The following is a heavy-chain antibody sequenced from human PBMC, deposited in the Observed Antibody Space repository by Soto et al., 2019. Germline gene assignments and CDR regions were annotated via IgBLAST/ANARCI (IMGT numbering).Heavy chain of an antibody. V-gene: IGHV4-30-4*01. D-gene: IGHD3-22*01. CDR1: GGSISSGYYY. CDR2: IYYSGST. J-gene: IGHJ4*02. Sequence: SETLSLTCTVSGGSISSGYYYWSWIRQPPGKGLEWIGYIYYSGSTYYNPSLKSRVTISVDTSKNQFSLKLSSVTAADTAVYYCARPKSLNYYDSSGSRTQFDYWGQGTLVT. CDR3: ARPKSLNYYDSSGSRTQFDY.